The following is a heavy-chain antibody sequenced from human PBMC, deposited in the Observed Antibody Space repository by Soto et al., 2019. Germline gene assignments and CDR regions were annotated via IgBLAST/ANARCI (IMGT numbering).Heavy chain of an antibody. CDR3: ARDPYGSIRYYGMDV. CDR2: IIPILGIA. CDR1: GGTFSSYT. V-gene: IGHV1-69*08. D-gene: IGHD6-13*01. J-gene: IGHJ6*02. Sequence: QVQLVQSGAEVKKPGSSVKVSCKASGGTFSSYTISWVRQAPGQGLEWMGRIIPILGIANYAQKFQGRVTITADKSTSTAYMELSSLRSEDTAVYYCARDPYGSIRYYGMDVWGQGTTVTVSS.